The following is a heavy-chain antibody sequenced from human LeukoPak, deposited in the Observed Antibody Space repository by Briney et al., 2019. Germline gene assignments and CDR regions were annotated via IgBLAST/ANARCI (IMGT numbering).Heavy chain of an antibody. D-gene: IGHD1-14*01. J-gene: IGHJ4*02. CDR3: ARDTERGSVDY. Sequence: SETLSLTCAVSGYSISSGYYWGWIRRPPRKGLEWIGSIYHSGSTYYNPSLKSRVTISVDTSKNQFSLKLSSVTAADTAVYYCARDTERGSVDYWGQGTLVTVSS. CDR2: IYHSGST. CDR1: GYSISSGYY. V-gene: IGHV4-38-2*02.